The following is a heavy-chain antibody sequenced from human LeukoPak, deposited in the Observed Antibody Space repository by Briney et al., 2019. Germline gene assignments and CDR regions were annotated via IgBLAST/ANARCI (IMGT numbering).Heavy chain of an antibody. V-gene: IGHV4-34*01. Sequence: SETLSLTCAVYGGSFNDYYWSWIRQPPGKGLEWIGEINHSGSTNYNPSLKSRVTISVDTSKNQFSLKLSSVTAADTAVYYCARGYRVFYYYYYYMDVWGKGTTVTVSS. CDR3: ARGYRVFYYYYYYMDV. CDR2: INHSGST. CDR1: GGSFNDYY. D-gene: IGHD6-6*01. J-gene: IGHJ6*03.